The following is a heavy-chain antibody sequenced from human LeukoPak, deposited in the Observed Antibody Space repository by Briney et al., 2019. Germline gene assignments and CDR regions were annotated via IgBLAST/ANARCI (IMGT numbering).Heavy chain of an antibody. V-gene: IGHV3-30-3*01. CDR3: ARELGSPATAYDAFDI. Sequence: GGSLRLSCAASGFTVSSNYVSWVRQAPGKGLEWVAVISYDGSNKYYADSVKGRFTISRDNSKNTLYLQMNSLRAEDTAVYYCARELGSPATAYDAFDIWGQGTMVTVSS. D-gene: IGHD3-10*01. J-gene: IGHJ3*02. CDR2: ISYDGSNK. CDR1: GFTVSSNY.